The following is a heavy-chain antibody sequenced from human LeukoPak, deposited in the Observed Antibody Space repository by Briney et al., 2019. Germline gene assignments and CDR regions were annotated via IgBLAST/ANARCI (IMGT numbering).Heavy chain of an antibody. Sequence: PSETLSLTCTVSGGSISSGSYYWSWIRQPAGKGLEWIGRIYTSGSTNYNPSLKSRVTISVDTSKNQFSLKLSSVTAADTAVYYCARDLHYDYVWGSYRNDAFDIWGQGTMVTVSS. J-gene: IGHJ3*02. CDR1: GGSISSGSYY. V-gene: IGHV4-61*02. CDR3: ARDLHYDYVWGSYRNDAFDI. CDR2: IYTSGST. D-gene: IGHD3-16*02.